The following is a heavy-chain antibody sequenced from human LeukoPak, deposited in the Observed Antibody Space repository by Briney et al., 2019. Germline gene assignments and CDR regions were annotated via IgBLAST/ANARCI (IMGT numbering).Heavy chain of an antibody. V-gene: IGHV4-34*01. D-gene: IGHD3-9*01. CDR3: ARGQKGDAGYDILTPLYVDV. J-gene: IGHJ6*04. CDR2: INHSGST. Sequence: PETLSLTCAVYGGSFRGYYWSWIRQPPGKGLEWIGEINHSGSTNYNPSLKSRVTISVDTSKNQFSLKLSSVTAADTAVYYCARGQKGDAGYDILTPLYVDVWGKGTTVTVSS. CDR1: GGSFRGYY.